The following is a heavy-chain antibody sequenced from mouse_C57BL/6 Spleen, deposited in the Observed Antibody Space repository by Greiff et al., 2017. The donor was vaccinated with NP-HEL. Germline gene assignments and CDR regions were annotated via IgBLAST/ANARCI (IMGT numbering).Heavy chain of an antibody. Sequence: DVKLQESGPGLVKPSQSLSLTCSVTGYSITSGYYWNWIRQFPGNKLEWMGYISYDGSNNYNPSLKNRISITRDTSKNQFFLKLNSVTTEDTATYYCARGSLLDFDYWGQGTTLTVSS. V-gene: IGHV3-6*01. CDR1: GYSITSGYY. CDR3: ARGSLLDFDY. CDR2: ISYDGSN. J-gene: IGHJ2*01. D-gene: IGHD2-1*01.